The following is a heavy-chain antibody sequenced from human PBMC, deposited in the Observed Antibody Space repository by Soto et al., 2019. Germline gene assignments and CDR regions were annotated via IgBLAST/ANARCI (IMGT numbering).Heavy chain of an antibody. D-gene: IGHD3-9*01. CDR2: ISGSSTTI. Sequence: GESLKISCAASGFSFSSYSMNWVRQAPGRGLEWISYISGSSTTIYYADSVKGRFTVSRDNAKNSLYLQMNSLRDEDTAVYYCARDPPYDILTGYQTFDYWGQGTLVTVSS. CDR3: ARDPPYDILTGYQTFDY. V-gene: IGHV3-48*02. J-gene: IGHJ4*02. CDR1: GFSFSSYS.